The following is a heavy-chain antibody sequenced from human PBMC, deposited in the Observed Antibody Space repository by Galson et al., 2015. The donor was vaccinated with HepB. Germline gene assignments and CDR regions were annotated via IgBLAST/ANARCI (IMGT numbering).Heavy chain of an antibody. J-gene: IGHJ4*02. D-gene: IGHD6-19*01. Sequence: SLRLSCAASTFIFSTYSMSWVRQAPGKGLEWVSHISSSSTTIYYADSVKGRFTISRDNAKNSLYLQTDSLRAEDTAVYYCAKDEAVAGGDYFDYWGQGTLVAVSS. CDR2: ISSSSTTI. V-gene: IGHV3-48*04. CDR3: AKDEAVAGGDYFDY. CDR1: TFIFSTYS.